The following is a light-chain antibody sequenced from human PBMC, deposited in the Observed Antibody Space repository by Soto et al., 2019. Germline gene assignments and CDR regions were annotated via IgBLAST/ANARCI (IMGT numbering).Light chain of an antibody. CDR3: QQLSSYPIT. CDR2: GAS. CDR1: RGISSY. Sequence: DIHLTQSPSFLSASVGDRVTITCRASRGISSYLAWYQQKPGKAPKLLIYGASTLQGGVPSRFSGSGSGTEFTLTISSLQPEDFATYYCQQLSSYPITFGQGTRLEIK. J-gene: IGKJ5*01. V-gene: IGKV1-9*01.